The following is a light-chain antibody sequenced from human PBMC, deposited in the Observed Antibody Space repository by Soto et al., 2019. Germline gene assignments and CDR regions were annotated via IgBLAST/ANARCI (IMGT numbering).Light chain of an antibody. V-gene: IGKV4-1*01. CDR3: QHYYSSPLT. CDR1: QSVLSSSNNKNY. CDR2: WAS. Sequence: DIVMTQSPDSLSMSLGERATINCKSSQSVLSSSNNKNYLAWYQQKPGQPPKVVIYWASTRGSGVPDRFSGSGSVTDITLTISSLQSEDVAVYYCQHYYSSPLTFGGGTKVEIK. J-gene: IGKJ4*01.